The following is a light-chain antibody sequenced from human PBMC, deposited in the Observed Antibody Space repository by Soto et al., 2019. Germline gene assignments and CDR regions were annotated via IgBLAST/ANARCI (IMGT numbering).Light chain of an antibody. Sequence: EIVMTQSPATLSVAPGERVTLSCRASQGVSRKLAWYQHKSGQAPRLLISGASTGATGIPAGFSGSGSGTEFTLTISSLQSEDCAIYYCQQYYTWPITFGGGTKVDIK. CDR1: QGVSRK. J-gene: IGKJ4*01. V-gene: IGKV3-15*01. CDR2: GAS. CDR3: QQYYTWPIT.